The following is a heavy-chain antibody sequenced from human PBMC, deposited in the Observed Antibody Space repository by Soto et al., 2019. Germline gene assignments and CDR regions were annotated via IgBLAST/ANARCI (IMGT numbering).Heavy chain of an antibody. V-gene: IGHV3-21*01. CDR1: GFTFSSYS. CDR2: ISSSSSYI. D-gene: IGHD2-15*01. J-gene: IGHJ4*02. Sequence: GGSLRLSCAASGFTFSSYSMNWVRQAPGKGLEWVSSISSSSSYIYYADSVKGRFTISRDNAKNSLYLQMNSLRAEDTAVYYCARRSCSGGSCYYFDYWGQGTLVTVSS. CDR3: ARRSCSGGSCYYFDY.